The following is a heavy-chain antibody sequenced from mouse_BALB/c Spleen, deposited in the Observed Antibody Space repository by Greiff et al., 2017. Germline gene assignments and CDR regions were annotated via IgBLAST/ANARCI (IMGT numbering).Heavy chain of an antibody. V-gene: IGHV5-9-4*01. CDR1: GFTFSSYA. Sequence: EVKLMESGGGLVKPGGSLKLSCAASGFTFSSYAMSWVRQSPEKRLEWVAEISSGGSYTYYPDTVTGRFTISRDNAKNTLYLEMSSLRSKDTAMYYCARGGCMDYWGQGTSVTVSS. J-gene: IGHJ4*01. CDR3: ARGGCMDY. CDR2: ISSGGSYT.